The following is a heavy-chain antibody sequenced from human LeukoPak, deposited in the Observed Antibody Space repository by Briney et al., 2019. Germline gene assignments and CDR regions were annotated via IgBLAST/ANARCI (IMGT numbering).Heavy chain of an antibody. CDR3: ARDRTGAGLDY. V-gene: IGHV3-7*03. D-gene: IGHD1-14*01. Sequence: GGSQRLSCAASGFTFSSSWMSWVRQAPGKGLEWVANIRQDGSEKYFADSVKGRFTISRDNAKNSLFLQVNSLRGEDTAVYYCARDRTGAGLDYWGQGTLVTVSS. J-gene: IGHJ4*02. CDR2: IRQDGSEK. CDR1: GFTFSSSW.